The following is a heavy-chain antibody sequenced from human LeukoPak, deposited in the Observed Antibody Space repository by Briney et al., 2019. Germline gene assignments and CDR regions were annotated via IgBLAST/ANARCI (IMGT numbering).Heavy chain of an antibody. J-gene: IGHJ4*02. V-gene: IGHV3-7*01. D-gene: IGHD1-26*01. CDR3: ASEVGAPFGY. CDR1: GFTFSNYW. CDR2: IKQDGSEK. Sequence: GGSLRLSCAASGFTFSNYWMSWVRQAPGEGLGWVANIKQDGSEKYYVDSVKGRFTISRDNAKNSLYLQMNSLRAEDTAVYYCASEVGAPFGYWGQGTLVTVSS.